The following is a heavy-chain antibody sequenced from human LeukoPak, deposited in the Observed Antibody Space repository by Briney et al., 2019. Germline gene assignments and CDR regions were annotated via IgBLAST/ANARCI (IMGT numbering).Heavy chain of an antibody. CDR2: IWYDGSNK. V-gene: IGHV3-33*01. Sequence: GRSLRLSCAASGFTFSSYGMHWVRQAPGKGLEWVAVIWYDGSNKYYADSVKGRFTISRDNSKNTLYLQMNSLRAEDTAVYYCATRLKWFGELLVNDYWGQGTLVTVSS. CDR3: ATRLKWFGELLVNDY. J-gene: IGHJ4*02. D-gene: IGHD3-10*01. CDR1: GFTFSSYG.